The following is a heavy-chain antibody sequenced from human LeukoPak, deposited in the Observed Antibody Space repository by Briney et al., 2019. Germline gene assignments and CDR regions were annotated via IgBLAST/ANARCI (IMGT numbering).Heavy chain of an antibody. J-gene: IGHJ4*02. CDR1: GFTFSSYG. CDR3: AKLVAVAGTDDY. V-gene: IGHV3-30*18. CDR2: ISYDGSNK. Sequence: PGGSLRLSCAASGFTFSSYGMHWVRQAPGKGLEWVAVISYDGSNKYYADSVKGRFTISRDNSKNTLYLQMNSLRAEDAALYSCAKLVAVAGTDDYWGQGTLVTVSS. D-gene: IGHD6-19*01.